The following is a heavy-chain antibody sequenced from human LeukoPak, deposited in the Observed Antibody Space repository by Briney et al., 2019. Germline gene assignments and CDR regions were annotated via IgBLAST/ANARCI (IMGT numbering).Heavy chain of an antibody. CDR2: ICSSSNRI. D-gene: IGHD3-10*01. V-gene: IGHV3-48*01. Sequence: GGSLRLSCAASAFTFSDYSMNWVRQAPGKGLEWVSYICSSSNRIFYAESVKGRFTISRDNAKNSLYLQMNSLRVEDTAVYYCARDRFPYGSGSGWFDPWGQGTLVTVSS. CDR3: ARDRFPYGSGSGWFDP. J-gene: IGHJ5*02. CDR1: AFTFSDYS.